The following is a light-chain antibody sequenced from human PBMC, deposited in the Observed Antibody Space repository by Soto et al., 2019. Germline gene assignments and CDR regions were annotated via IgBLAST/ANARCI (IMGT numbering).Light chain of an antibody. CDR1: SSNIGAGYD. Sequence: QSVLTQPPSVSGAPGRRVTISCTGTSSNIGAGYDVRWYQHLPGTAPKLLIYGNTIRPSGVPDRFSGSKSGTSASLAITGLQAEDEADYYCQSYDRSLRGYVFGTGTKVTVL. CDR2: GNT. V-gene: IGLV1-40*01. J-gene: IGLJ1*01. CDR3: QSYDRSLRGYV.